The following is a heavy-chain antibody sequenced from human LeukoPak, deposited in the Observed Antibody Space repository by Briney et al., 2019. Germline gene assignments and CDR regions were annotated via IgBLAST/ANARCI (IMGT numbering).Heavy chain of an antibody. CDR1: GYTFTSYG. Sequence: GASVKVSCKASGYTFTSYGISWVRQAPGQGLEWMGWISAYNGNTNYAQKLQGGVTMTTDTSTSTAYMELRSLRSDDTAVYYCARSLRFLEWLLSAPSDAFDIWGQGTMVTVSS. CDR2: ISAYNGNT. D-gene: IGHD3-3*01. J-gene: IGHJ3*02. CDR3: ARSLRFLEWLLSAPSDAFDI. V-gene: IGHV1-18*01.